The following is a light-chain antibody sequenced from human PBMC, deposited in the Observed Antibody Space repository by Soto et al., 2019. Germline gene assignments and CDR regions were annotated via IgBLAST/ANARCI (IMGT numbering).Light chain of an antibody. CDR2: ASS. CDR1: QSISYY. V-gene: IGKV1-39*01. J-gene: IGKJ5*01. Sequence: DIQMTQSPSSLSASVGDRVTITCRASQSISYYLSWYQQKPGKAPNLLISASSSLQSGVPSRFSGSASGTHFTLTISSLQPEDFATYYCHQSYSTLRSFGQGTRLEIK. CDR3: HQSYSTLRS.